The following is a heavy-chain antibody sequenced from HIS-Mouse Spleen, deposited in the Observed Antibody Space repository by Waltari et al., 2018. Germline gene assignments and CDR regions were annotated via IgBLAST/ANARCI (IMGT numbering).Heavy chain of an antibody. J-gene: IGHJ3*02. D-gene: IGHD1-1*01. CDR2: INSDGSST. CDR1: GFTFSSYW. CDR3: ARDLELDAFDI. V-gene: IGHV3-74*01. Sequence: EVQLVESGGGLVQPGGSLRLSCAASGFTFSSYWMHWVRQAPGKGLVWVARINSDGSSTSYADSVKGRFTSSRDNAKNTLYLQMNSLRAEDTAVYYCARDLELDAFDIWGQGTMVTVSS.